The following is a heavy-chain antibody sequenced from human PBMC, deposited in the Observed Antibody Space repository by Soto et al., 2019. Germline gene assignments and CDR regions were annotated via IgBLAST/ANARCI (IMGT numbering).Heavy chain of an antibody. CDR1: GYTFTRYA. D-gene: IGHD3-10*01. CDR3: ARGSPVLWFGELSETHWFDP. J-gene: IGHJ5*02. Sequence: ASVKVSCKASGYTFTRYAMHWVRQAPGQRLEWMGWINAGNGNTKYSQKFQGRVTITRDTSASTAYMELSSLRSEDTAVYYCARGSPVLWFGELSETHWFDPWGQGTLVTVSS. CDR2: INAGNGNT. V-gene: IGHV1-3*01.